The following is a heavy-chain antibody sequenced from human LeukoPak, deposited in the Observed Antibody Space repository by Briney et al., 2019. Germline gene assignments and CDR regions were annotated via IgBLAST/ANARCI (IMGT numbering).Heavy chain of an antibody. J-gene: IGHJ4*02. CDR1: DGSFSGYY. CDR2: INHSGSA. D-gene: IGHD3-10*01. CDR3: AREDSYGGDY. V-gene: IGHV4-34*01. Sequence: SETLSLTCAVYDGSFSGYYCSWIRQPPGKGLEWIGEINHSGSANYNPSLKSRVTILLDTSKNQFSLNLSSVTAADTAVYYCAREDSYGGDYWGQGTLVTVSS.